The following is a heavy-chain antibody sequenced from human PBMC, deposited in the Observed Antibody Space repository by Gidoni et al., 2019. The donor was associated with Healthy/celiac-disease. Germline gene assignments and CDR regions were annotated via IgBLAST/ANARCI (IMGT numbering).Heavy chain of an antibody. CDR3: ARRDGGNWFDP. D-gene: IGHD2-15*01. CDR1: GYSFTSYW. CDR2: LYPGDADT. Sequence: EVQLVQSGAAVNKPGESLTISCKGSGYSFTSYWIGWVGQMHGKCLEGMGILYPGDADTIYSPSFKGQVTISADKSISTAYLQWSSLRASETAMYYCARRDGGNWFDPWGQGTLVTVSS. V-gene: IGHV5-51*01. J-gene: IGHJ5*02.